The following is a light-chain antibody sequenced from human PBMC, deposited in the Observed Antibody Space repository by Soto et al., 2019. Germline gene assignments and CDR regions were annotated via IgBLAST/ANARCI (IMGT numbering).Light chain of an antibody. V-gene: IGLV2-11*01. CDR3: CSYAGSYIHV. J-gene: IGLJ1*01. Sequence: QSALTQPRSVSGSPGQSVTISCTGTSSDVGDHNFVSWYQQHPGKAPKLMIYDVTKRPSGVPDRFSGSKSGNTASLTISGLQAEDEADYYCCSYAGSYIHVFGTGTKLTVL. CDR2: DVT. CDR1: SSDVGDHNF.